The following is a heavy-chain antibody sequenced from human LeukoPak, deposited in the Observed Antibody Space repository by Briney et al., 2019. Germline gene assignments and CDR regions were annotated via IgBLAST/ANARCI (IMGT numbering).Heavy chain of an antibody. D-gene: IGHD1-26*01. Sequence: GGSLRLSCEASGFTFSSYWMSWVRHAPGKGLEWVANMKQDGSEIYYVGSVRGRFTISRDNAKNSLYLQMNSLRAEDTAVYYCARRGSYSLFDYWGPGTLVTVSS. V-gene: IGHV3-7*01. CDR2: MKQDGSEI. CDR1: GFTFSSYW. CDR3: ARRGSYSLFDY. J-gene: IGHJ4*02.